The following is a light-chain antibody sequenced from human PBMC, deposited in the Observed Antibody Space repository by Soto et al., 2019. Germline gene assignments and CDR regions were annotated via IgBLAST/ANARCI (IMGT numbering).Light chain of an antibody. V-gene: IGKV3-15*01. CDR2: GAS. Sequence: EIVMTQSPATLSASPGERATLSCRASQSVSNNLAWYQQKPGQPPRLLIYGASTRATGIPARFSGSGSGTEFTLTISSLQSEDFAVYYCQQYNNWPPWTLCQGIKVDIK. CDR3: QQYNNWPPWT. J-gene: IGKJ1*01. CDR1: QSVSNN.